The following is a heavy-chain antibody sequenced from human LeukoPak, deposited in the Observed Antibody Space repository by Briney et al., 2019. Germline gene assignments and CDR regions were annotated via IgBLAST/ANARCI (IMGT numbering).Heavy chain of an antibody. D-gene: IGHD3-22*01. CDR2: IKQDGSEK. Sequence: GGSLRLSCAASGFTFSSYWMSWVRQAPGKGLEWVANIKQDGSEKYYEDSVKGRFTISRDNTKNSLYLQMNSLRAEDTAVYYCARVGVVVTKLDYSGQGTLVTVSS. CDR3: ARVGVVVTKLDY. V-gene: IGHV3-7*04. CDR1: GFTFSSYW. J-gene: IGHJ4*02.